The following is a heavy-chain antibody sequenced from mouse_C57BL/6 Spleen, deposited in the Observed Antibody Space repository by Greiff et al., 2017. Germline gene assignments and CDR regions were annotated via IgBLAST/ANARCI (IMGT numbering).Heavy chain of an antibody. J-gene: IGHJ4*01. D-gene: IGHD1-1*01. CDR3: TTTSPYYSGGSYVRAMDY. CDR1: GFNIKDYY. V-gene: IGHV14-1*01. Sequence: VQLQQSGAELVRPGASVKLSCTASGFNIKDYYMHWVKQRPEQGLEWIGRIDPEDGDTEYAPKFQGKATMTADTSSNTASLQLSSLTSEDTAVYYCTTTSPYYSGGSYVRAMDYWGQGTSVTVSS. CDR2: IDPEDGDT.